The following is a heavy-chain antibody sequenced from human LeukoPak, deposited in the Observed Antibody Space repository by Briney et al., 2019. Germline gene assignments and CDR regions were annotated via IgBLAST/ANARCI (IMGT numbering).Heavy chain of an antibody. D-gene: IGHD6-19*01. CDR1: GFTFSTYV. CDR3: AKVHSSGWYYFDY. CDR2: ISYDVSNK. J-gene: IGHJ4*02. V-gene: IGHV3-30*18. Sequence: GGSLRLSCAAPGFTFSTYVMHWVRQAPGKGLEWVAVISYDVSNKYYADSVKGRFTISRDNSKNTLYLQMNSLRAEDTAVYYCAKVHSSGWYYFDYWGQGTLVTVSS.